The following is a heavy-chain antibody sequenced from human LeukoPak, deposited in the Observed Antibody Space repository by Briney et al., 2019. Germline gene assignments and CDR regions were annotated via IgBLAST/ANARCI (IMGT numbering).Heavy chain of an antibody. D-gene: IGHD4-17*01. CDR3: AALNPTVTTPLFDY. V-gene: IGHV1-2*02. CDR2: INPNSGGT. J-gene: IGHJ4*02. Sequence: ASVKVSCKASGYTFTGYYMHWVRQAPGQGLEWMGWINPNSGGTNYAQKFQGRVTMTRDTSISTAYMELSRLRSDDTAVYYCAALNPTVTTPLFDYWGQGTLVTVSS. CDR1: GYTFTGYY.